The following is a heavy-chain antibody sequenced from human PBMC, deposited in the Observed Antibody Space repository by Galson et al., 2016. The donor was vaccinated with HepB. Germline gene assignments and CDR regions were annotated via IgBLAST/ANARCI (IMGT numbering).Heavy chain of an antibody. Sequence: SVKVSCKASGYTFTSYAMHWVRQAPGQRLEWMGWINAGNGNTKYSQKFQGRVTISRDTSASTAYMELSSLRSEDTAVYYCARIHYYGSGIYARDYYHGMDVWGQGTTVTVSS. CDR1: GYTFTSYA. V-gene: IGHV1-3*01. CDR3: ARIHYYGSGIYARDYYHGMDV. D-gene: IGHD3-10*01. CDR2: INAGNGNT. J-gene: IGHJ6*02.